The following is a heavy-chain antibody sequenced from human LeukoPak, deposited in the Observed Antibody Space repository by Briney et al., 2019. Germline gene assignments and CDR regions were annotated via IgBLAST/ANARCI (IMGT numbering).Heavy chain of an antibody. V-gene: IGHV3-7*01. CDR3: ARDGGHSDYIYY. CDR1: GFTFSSYA. Sequence: PGGSLRLSYAASGFTFSSYAISWVRQAPGKGLECVANIKQDGSEKYYVDSAKGRFTISRDNVKNSLYLQMNNLRAEDTAVYYCARDGGHSDYIYYWGQGTLVTVSS. J-gene: IGHJ4*02. CDR2: IKQDGSEK. D-gene: IGHD3-16*01.